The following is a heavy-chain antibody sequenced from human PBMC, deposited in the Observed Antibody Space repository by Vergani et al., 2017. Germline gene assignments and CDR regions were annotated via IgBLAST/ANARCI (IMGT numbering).Heavy chain of an antibody. CDR3: ARDVGYDDFWSGLFCDY. J-gene: IGHJ4*02. D-gene: IGHD3-3*01. Sequence: EVQLVESGGGLVQPGGSLRLSCAASGFTFSSYSMNWVRQAPGKGLEWVSYISSSSSTIYYADSVKGRFTISRDNAKNSLYLQMNSLRAEDTAVYYCARDVGYDDFWSGLFCDYWGQGTLVTVSS. CDR2: ISSSSSTI. CDR1: GFTFSSYS. V-gene: IGHV3-48*01.